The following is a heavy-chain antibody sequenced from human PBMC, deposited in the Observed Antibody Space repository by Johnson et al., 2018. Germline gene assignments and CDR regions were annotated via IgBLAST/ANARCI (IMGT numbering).Heavy chain of an antibody. V-gene: IGHV3-66*02. CDR3: ARAMGPGGRDYGTIHFMDV. Sequence: VQLVQSGGGLVQPGGSLRLSCAASGFTVSSNYMTWVRQAPGKGLEWVSVIYSGGSIYYADSVKGRFTISRDNSKNTVYLQMNSLKAADTAVYYCARAMGPGGRDYGTIHFMDVWGKGTTVTVS. CDR2: IYSGGSI. CDR1: GFTVSSNY. D-gene: IGHD5-18*01. J-gene: IGHJ6*03.